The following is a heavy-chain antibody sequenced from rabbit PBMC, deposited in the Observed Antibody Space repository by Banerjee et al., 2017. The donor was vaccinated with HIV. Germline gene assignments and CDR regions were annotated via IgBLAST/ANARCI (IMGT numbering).Heavy chain of an antibody. V-gene: IGHV1S40*01. D-gene: IGHD8-1*01. CDR2: IYAGSSGST. CDR3: ARTYGSSTQHNL. CDR1: GFSFSSSYY. J-gene: IGHJ4*01. Sequence: QSLEESGGDLVKPGASLTLTCTASGFSFSSSYYMCWVRQAPGKGLEWIACIYAGSSGSTYYASWAKGRFTISKTSSTTVTLQMTSLTAADTATYFCARTYGSSTQHNLWGPGTLVTVS.